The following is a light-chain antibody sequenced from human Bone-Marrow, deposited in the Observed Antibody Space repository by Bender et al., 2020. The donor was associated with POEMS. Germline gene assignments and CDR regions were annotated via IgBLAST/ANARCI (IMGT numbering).Light chain of an antibody. CDR2: EVS. CDR3: CSYAGVMTYA. Sequence: QSALTQPASVSGSPGQSITISCTGTSSDVGSYNLVSWYQQHPGKVPKLMIYEVSKRPSGVSNRFSGSKSGNTASLTISGLQADDEAEYYCCSYAGVMTYAFGPATEVTVL. J-gene: IGLJ1*01. CDR1: SSDVGSYNL. V-gene: IGLV2-23*02.